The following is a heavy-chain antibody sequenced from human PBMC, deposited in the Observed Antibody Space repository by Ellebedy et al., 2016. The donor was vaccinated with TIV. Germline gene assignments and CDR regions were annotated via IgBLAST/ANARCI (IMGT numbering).Heavy chain of an antibody. V-gene: IGHV3-23*01. CDR1: GFTFSSYA. J-gene: IGHJ4*02. D-gene: IGHD2-21*01. Sequence: GESLKISXAASGFTFSSYAMSWVRQAPGKGLEWVSAISGSGGSTYYADSVKGRFTISRDNSKNTLYLQTNSLRAEDTAVYYCAKDRFGDGPSDYWGQGTLVTVSS. CDR2: ISGSGGST. CDR3: AKDRFGDGPSDY.